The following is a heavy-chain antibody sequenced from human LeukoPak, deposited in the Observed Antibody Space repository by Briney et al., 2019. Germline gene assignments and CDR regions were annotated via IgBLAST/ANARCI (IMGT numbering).Heavy chain of an antibody. V-gene: IGHV1-2*02. CDR1: GYTFTGYY. D-gene: IGHD5-24*01. CDR2: IDPNSGAA. Sequence: GASVKVSCKASGYTFTGYYIHWVRQAPGQGLEWMGWIDPNSGAANYAQKFQGRVTMTRDTSISTAYMELTRLRSDDTAVYYCARGGGDGYNYSWFDPWGQGTLVTVSS. J-gene: IGHJ5*02. CDR3: ARGGGDGYNYSWFDP.